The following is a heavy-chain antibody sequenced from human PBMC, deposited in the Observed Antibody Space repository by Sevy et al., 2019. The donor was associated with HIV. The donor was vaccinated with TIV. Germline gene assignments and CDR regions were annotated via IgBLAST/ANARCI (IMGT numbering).Heavy chain of an antibody. D-gene: IGHD3-9*01. CDR3: TTDGRSYDILTGYYLLDY. J-gene: IGHJ4*02. CDR2: IKSKTDGGTT. V-gene: IGHV3-15*01. Sequence: GGSLRLSCVASGFTFSNAWMSWVRQAPGKGLEWVGRIKSKTDGGTTDYAAPVKGRFTISRDDSKNTLYLQMNSLKTEDTAVYYCTTDGRSYDILTGYYLLDYWGQGTLVTVSS. CDR1: GFTFSNAW.